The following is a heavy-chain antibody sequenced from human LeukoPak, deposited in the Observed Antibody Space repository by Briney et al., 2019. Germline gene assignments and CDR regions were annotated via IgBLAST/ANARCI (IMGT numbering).Heavy chain of an antibody. CDR3: AREGSVSLFYYMDV. Sequence: ASVKVSCKASGYTFTSYSISWVRQAPGQGLEWMGWISAYNGNTNYAQKLQGRVTMTTDTSTSTPYMELRSLRSDDTAVYYCAREGSVSLFYYMDVWGKGTTVTVSS. V-gene: IGHV1-18*01. J-gene: IGHJ6*03. CDR1: GYTFTSYS. D-gene: IGHD4-17*01. CDR2: ISAYNGNT.